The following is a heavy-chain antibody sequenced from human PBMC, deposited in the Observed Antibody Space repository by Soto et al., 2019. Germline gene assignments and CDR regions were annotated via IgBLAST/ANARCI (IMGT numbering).Heavy chain of an antibody. V-gene: IGHV1-69*02. CDR1: GGTFSSQT. Sequence: QVQLVQSGAEVKEPGSSVKVSCKVSGGTFSSQTINWVRQVPGQGLEWMGSVIPIIGEGKYAQSFLGRVTITADRSTSTAYMKLSTLRSEDTAVYYCARPAVNDLDADSSAFDIWGQGTMVTVSS. D-gene: IGHD1-1*01. CDR3: ARPAVNDLDADSSAFDI. CDR2: VIPIIGEG. J-gene: IGHJ3*02.